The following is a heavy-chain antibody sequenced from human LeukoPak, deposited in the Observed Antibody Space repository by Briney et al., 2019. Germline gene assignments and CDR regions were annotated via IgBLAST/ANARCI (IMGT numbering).Heavy chain of an antibody. D-gene: IGHD3-9*01. CDR3: ARLTKGRYFDYIFAF. V-gene: IGHV4-39*01. CDR1: GFSVSDPLSY. J-gene: IGHJ4*02. Sequence: SETLSLTCTVSGFSVSDPLSYWGWVRQPPGKGLEWIAEINFIGRTSYNSSLNSRVTMSVDTSKNQFSLKMPSLTAADTAVYFCARLTKGRYFDYIFAFWGQGILVTVSS. CDR2: INFIGRT.